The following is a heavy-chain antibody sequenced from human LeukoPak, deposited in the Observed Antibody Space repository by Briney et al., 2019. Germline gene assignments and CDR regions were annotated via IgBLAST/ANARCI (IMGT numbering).Heavy chain of an antibody. Sequence: SETLSLTCTASGGSISSYYWSWIRQPPGKGLEWIGYIYYSGSTNYNPSLKSRVTISVDTSKNQFSLKLSSVTAADTAVYYCARGTRVLRYFDWLSPLDYYYGMDVWGQGTTVTVSS. CDR1: GGSISSYY. J-gene: IGHJ6*02. CDR3: ARGTRVLRYFDWLSPLDYYYGMDV. CDR2: IYYSGST. V-gene: IGHV4-59*01. D-gene: IGHD3-9*01.